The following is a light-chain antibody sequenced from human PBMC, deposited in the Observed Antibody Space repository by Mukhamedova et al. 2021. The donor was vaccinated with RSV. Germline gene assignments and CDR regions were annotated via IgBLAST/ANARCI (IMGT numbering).Light chain of an antibody. CDR2: SAS. J-gene: IGKJ2*01. V-gene: IGKV1-5*03. Sequence: WYQRRVHGQAPKLLIYSASTLEGGVPSRFSGSGFGTDFTLTITNLQPDDFATYFCQQYTDISRTFGQGT. CDR3: QQYTDISRT.